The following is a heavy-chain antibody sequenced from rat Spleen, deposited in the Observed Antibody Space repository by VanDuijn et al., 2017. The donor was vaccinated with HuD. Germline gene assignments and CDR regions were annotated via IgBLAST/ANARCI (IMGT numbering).Heavy chain of an antibody. J-gene: IGHJ2*01. CDR1: GFIFSDYY. V-gene: IGHV5-29*01. D-gene: IGHD1-1*01. CDR2: ISYDGSIT. CDR3: ARRRRDWFYFDY. Sequence: EVQLVESDGGLVQPGRSLNLSCVASGFIFSDYYMAWVRQAPTKGLEWVATISYDGSITYYRDSVKGRFTISRDHAKSTLYLQMDSLRSEDTATYYCARRRRDWFYFDYWGQGVMVTVSS.